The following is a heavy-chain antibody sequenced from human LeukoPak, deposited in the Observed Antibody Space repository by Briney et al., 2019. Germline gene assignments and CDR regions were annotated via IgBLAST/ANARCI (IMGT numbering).Heavy chain of an antibody. CDR3: ARDVVAATGRSNAFDI. V-gene: IGHV3-7*01. D-gene: IGHD2-15*01. J-gene: IGHJ3*02. Sequence: GGSLRLSCVASRFNFKKFWMSWVRQAPGQGLEWVANIKQDGSEKYYVDSVMGRFTISRDNAKNSLYLQMNSLRAEDTAVYYCARDVVAATGRSNAFDIWGQGTMVTVSS. CDR2: IKQDGSEK. CDR1: RFNFKKFW.